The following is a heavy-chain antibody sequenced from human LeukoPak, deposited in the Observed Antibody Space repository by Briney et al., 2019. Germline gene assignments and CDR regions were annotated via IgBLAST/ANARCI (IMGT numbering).Heavy chain of an antibody. CDR1: GFTFSRYS. J-gene: IGHJ4*02. Sequence: GGSLRLSCAASGFTFSRYSMNWVRQAPGKGLEWVSSITSSSYIFYADSVKGRFTISRDNAKNSLYLQMNSLRAEDTAVYYCARGPRTGRNFDYWGQGTLVTVSS. CDR3: ARGPRTGRNFDY. CDR2: ITSSSYI. V-gene: IGHV3-21*01. D-gene: IGHD1-1*01.